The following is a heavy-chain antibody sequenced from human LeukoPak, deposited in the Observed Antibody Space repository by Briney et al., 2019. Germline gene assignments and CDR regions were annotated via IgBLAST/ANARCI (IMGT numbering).Heavy chain of an antibody. CDR2: ISSSSSFI. Sequence: GGSLRLSCAASGFTFSRYSMNWVRLAPGKGLEWVSSISSSSSFIYYADSVKGRFTISRDNAKNSLYLQMNSLRAEDTAVYYCARDPPLGSCSTISCPHLDYWGQGTLVTVS. CDR3: ARDPPLGSCSTISCPHLDY. D-gene: IGHD2-2*01. CDR1: GFTFSRYS. J-gene: IGHJ4*02. V-gene: IGHV3-21*01.